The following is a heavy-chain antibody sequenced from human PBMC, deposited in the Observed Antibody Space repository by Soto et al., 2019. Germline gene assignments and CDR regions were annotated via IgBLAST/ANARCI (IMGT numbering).Heavy chain of an antibody. V-gene: IGHV5-51*01. J-gene: IGHJ4*02. Sequence: ESLKISCKGSGYSFTSYWIAWVRQMPGKGLEWMGIIYPGDSDTRYSPSFQGQVTVSADKSISTAYLQWSSLKASDTAIYYCERPPGSGLYFFDYWGQGTLVTVSS. CDR1: GYSFTSYW. D-gene: IGHD6-19*01. CDR3: ERPPGSGLYFFDY. CDR2: IYPGDSDT.